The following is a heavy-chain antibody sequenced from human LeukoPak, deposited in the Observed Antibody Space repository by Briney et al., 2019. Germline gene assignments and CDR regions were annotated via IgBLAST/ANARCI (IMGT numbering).Heavy chain of an antibody. Sequence: GGSLRLSCAVSGFTFSNYAMNWIRQAPGKGLEWVSSIDVGSYTYYAGSVKGRFTISRDNAKNLLYLQMNSLRVEGTAVYHCASEGVVGPVAHFDYWGQGALVTVSS. CDR1: GFTFSNYA. CDR3: ASEGVVGPVAHFDY. J-gene: IGHJ4*02. D-gene: IGHD1-26*01. CDR2: IDVGSYT. V-gene: IGHV3-21*01.